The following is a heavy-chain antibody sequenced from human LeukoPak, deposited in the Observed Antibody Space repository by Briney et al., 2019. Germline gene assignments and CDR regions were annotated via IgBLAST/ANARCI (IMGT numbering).Heavy chain of an antibody. CDR2: IYYTGST. Sequence: SETLSLTCTVSGGSISSFYWSWIRQPPGKGLEWIGYIYYTGSTNYNSSLKSRVTISVDTSKNQFSLKLSSVTAADTAVYYCARRRAGLRRDLWFDPWGQGTLVTVSS. CDR1: GGSISSFY. D-gene: IGHD2-15*01. V-gene: IGHV4-59*12. CDR3: ARRRAGLRRDLWFDP. J-gene: IGHJ5*02.